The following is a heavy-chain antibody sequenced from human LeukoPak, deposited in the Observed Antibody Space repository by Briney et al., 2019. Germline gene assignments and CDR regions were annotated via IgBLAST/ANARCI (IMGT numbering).Heavy chain of an antibody. J-gene: IGHJ5*02. CDR1: GFTFSSYG. CDR2: IWYDGSNK. V-gene: IGHV3-33*06. CDR3: AKGDYSNYGEWFDP. Sequence: PGRSLRLSCAASGFTFSSYGMHWVRQAPGKGLEWVAVIWYDGSNKYYADSVKGRFTISRDNSKNTLYLQMNSLRAEDTAVYYCAKGDYSNYGEWFDPWGQGTLVTFSS. D-gene: IGHD4-11*01.